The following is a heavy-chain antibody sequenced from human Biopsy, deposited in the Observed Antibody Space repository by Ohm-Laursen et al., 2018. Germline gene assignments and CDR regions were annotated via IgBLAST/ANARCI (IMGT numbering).Heavy chain of an antibody. Sequence: SDTLSLTCNVSGDSISIYYWSWIRQPPGKGLEWIGNFYYSGRTNYNPSLKSRITMSLDRSKSQVSLRMNSVTAADTAVYYCARARIKTSGVLITETYYIDSWGQGTLVTVSS. V-gene: IGHV4-59*07. J-gene: IGHJ4*02. D-gene: IGHD3-3*01. CDR3: ARARIKTSGVLITETYYIDS. CDR2: FYYSGRT. CDR1: GDSISIYY.